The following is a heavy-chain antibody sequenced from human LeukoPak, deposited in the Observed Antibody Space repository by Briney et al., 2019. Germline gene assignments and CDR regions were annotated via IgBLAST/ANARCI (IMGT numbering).Heavy chain of an antibody. J-gene: IGHJ3*02. CDR1: GFSLSSYE. CDR3: ARDFVFGYDAFDI. D-gene: IGHD3-10*01. V-gene: IGHV3-48*03. CDR2: IHTSGTTI. Sequence: GGSLRLSCAAYGFSLSSYEMYWVRQAPGRGLEWVSYIHTSGTTIYYADSVKGRFTISRDNAKNILYLQMNSLRAEDTAVYYCARDFVFGYDAFDIWGQGTMASVSS.